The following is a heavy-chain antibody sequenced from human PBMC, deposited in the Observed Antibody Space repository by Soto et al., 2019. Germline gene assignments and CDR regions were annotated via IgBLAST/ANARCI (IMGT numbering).Heavy chain of an antibody. CDR3: AKNRGYDRSGSFDY. CDR2: ISYDGSNK. CDR1: GFTFSSYG. J-gene: IGHJ4*02. V-gene: IGHV3-30*18. Sequence: QVQLVESGGGVVQPGRSLRLSCAASGFTFSSYGMHWVRQAPGKGLEWVAVISYDGSNKYYADSVKGRFTISRDNSKNTLYLQMNSLRAEDTAVYYCAKNRGYDRSGSFDYWGQGTLVTVSS. D-gene: IGHD3-22*01.